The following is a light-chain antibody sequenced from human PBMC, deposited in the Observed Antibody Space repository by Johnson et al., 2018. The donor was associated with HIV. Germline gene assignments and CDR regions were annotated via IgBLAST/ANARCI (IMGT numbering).Light chain of an antibody. CDR3: AAWDDSLNGYV. CDR2: RNN. Sequence: QSMLTQPHSASGTPGQRVTISCSGSSSNIGSDTVNWYQQLPRTAPKLLIYRNNQRPSGVPDRFSGSKSGTSASLAISGLQAEDEADYYCAAWDDSLNGYVFGTGTKVTVL. V-gene: IGLV1-44*01. CDR1: SSNIGSDT. J-gene: IGLJ1*01.